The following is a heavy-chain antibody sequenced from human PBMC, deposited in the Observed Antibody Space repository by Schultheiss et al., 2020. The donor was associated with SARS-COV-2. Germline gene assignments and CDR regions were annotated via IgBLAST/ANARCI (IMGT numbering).Heavy chain of an antibody. CDR3: AKDFGDPEDY. CDR1: GGSISSSSYY. CDR2: ISSGGSYI. J-gene: IGHJ4*02. D-gene: IGHD4-17*01. V-gene: IGHV3-11*04. Sequence: LSLTCTVSGGSISSSSYYWGWIRQAPGKGLEWVSYISSGGSYIYYADSVKGRFTISRDNAKNSLDLQMSSLRAEDTAVYYCAKDFGDPEDYWGQGTLVTVSS.